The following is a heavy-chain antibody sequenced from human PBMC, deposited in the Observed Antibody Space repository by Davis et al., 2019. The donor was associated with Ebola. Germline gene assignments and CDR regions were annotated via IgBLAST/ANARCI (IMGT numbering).Heavy chain of an antibody. J-gene: IGHJ4*02. D-gene: IGHD4-17*01. CDR3: ARHGGMTTVTPYFDY. V-gene: IGHV4-4*02. CDR2: IYHSGST. Sequence: PSETLSLTCAVSGGSISSSNWWSWVRQPPGKGLEWIGEIYHSGSTNYNPSLKSRVTISVDTSKNQFSLKLSSVTAADTAVYYCARHGGMTTVTPYFDYWGQGTLVTVSS. CDR1: GGSISSSNW.